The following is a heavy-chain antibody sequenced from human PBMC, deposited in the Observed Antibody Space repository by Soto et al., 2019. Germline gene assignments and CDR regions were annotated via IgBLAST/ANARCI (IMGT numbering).Heavy chain of an antibody. D-gene: IGHD6-19*01. Sequence: ASVKVSCKASGGTFSSYAISWVRQAPGQGLEWMGGIIPIFGTANYAQKFQGRVTITADKSTSTAYMELSSLRSEDTAVYYCARESPGAVASLGGMDVWGQGTTVTVSS. CDR2: IIPIFGTA. V-gene: IGHV1-69*06. J-gene: IGHJ6*02. CDR3: ARESPGAVASLGGMDV. CDR1: GGTFSSYA.